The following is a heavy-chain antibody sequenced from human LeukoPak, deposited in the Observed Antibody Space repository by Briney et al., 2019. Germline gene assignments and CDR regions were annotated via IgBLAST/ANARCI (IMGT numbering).Heavy chain of an antibody. CDR3: APELTTCPNSPDT. Sequence: PSETLSLTCTVSGASISSYYWSWIRQPAGKGLEWIGRIYSSGSTNYNPSFKSRVTMSVDTSNNQFSLKLNSVTAANTALYCCAPELTTCPNSPDTCGRGTLVTVS. CDR1: GASISSYY. D-gene: IGHD1-1*01. V-gene: IGHV4-4*07. CDR2: IYSSGST. J-gene: IGHJ5*02.